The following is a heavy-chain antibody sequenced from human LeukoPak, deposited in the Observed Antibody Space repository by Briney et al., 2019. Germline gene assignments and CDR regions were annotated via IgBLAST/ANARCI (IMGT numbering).Heavy chain of an antibody. CDR3: ARSETWFDP. CDR1: GGSISSDY. Sequence: SETLSLTCTVSGGSISSDYWSWIRQPPGKGLEWIGYIYYSGSTNYNPSLKSRVTISVDTSKDQFSLKLSSVTAADTAVYYCARSETWFDPWGQGTLVTVSS. CDR2: IYYSGST. J-gene: IGHJ5*02. V-gene: IGHV4-59*01.